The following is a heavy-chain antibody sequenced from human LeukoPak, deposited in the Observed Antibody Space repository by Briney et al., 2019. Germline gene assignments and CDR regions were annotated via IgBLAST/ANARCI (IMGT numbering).Heavy chain of an antibody. CDR3: ATDRGWRTSGYYLYYFEY. J-gene: IGHJ4*02. D-gene: IGHD3-3*01. Sequence: PGGSLRLSCATSGFSFNNDWMDWVRQAPGKGLEWVANINQDGSEKNCLDSVKGRFTISRDNTMNSLYLQMSSLRAEDTAVYYCATDRGWRTSGYYLYYFEYWGQGTLVTYSS. V-gene: IGHV3-7*01. CDR1: GFSFNNDW. CDR2: INQDGSEK.